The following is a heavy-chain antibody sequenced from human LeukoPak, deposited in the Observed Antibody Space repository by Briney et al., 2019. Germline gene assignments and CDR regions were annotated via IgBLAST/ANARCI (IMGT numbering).Heavy chain of an antibody. CDR3: ARHLGSSTWENTFDI. CDR1: GGSISSSSYY. J-gene: IGHJ3*02. Sequence: SETLSLTCTVSGGSISSSSYYWGWIRQPPGKGLEWIGNIYSSGSTYYNPSLKSRVTISVDTSKNQFSLKLRSETAADTAVYYCARHLGSSTWENTFDIWGQGTMVTVSS. D-gene: IGHD6-13*01. CDR2: IYSSGST. V-gene: IGHV4-39*01.